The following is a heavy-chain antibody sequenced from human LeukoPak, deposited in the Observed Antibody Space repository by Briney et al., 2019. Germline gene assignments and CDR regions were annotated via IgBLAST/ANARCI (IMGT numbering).Heavy chain of an antibody. D-gene: IGHD5-12*01. J-gene: IGHJ4*02. CDR1: GYTFTIYD. Sequence: RASVTVSFKASGYTFTIYDINWVRQATGQGLEWMGWINPNSGGTNYAQKFQGRVTMTRDTSISTAYMELDRLKSDDTAVYYCARDATSYDYINYWGQGTLVTVSS. CDR3: ARDATSYDYINY. V-gene: IGHV1-2*02. CDR2: INPNSGGT.